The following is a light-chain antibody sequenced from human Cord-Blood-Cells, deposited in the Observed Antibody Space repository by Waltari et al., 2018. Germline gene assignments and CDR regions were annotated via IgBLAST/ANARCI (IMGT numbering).Light chain of an antibody. CDR2: EGS. CDR1: SSDVGSYNL. J-gene: IGLJ3*02. Sequence: QSALTQPASVSGSPGQSIPISCTGTSSDVGSYNLVSWYQQHPGKAPKLMIYEGSKRPSGLSNRFSGYKSGNTASLTISGLQAEDEADYYCCSYAGSSTGVFGGGTKLTVL. CDR3: CSYAGSSTGV. V-gene: IGLV2-23*01.